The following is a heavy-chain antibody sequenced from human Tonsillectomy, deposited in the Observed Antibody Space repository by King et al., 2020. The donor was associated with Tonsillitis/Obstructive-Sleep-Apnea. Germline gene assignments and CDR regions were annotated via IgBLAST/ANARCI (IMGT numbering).Heavy chain of an antibody. J-gene: IGHJ3*02. Sequence: VQLQQWGAGLLKPSETLSLICAVYGGSFSGYYWSWIRQPPGKGLEWIGEISHSGSTNYNPSLKSRVTISVDTSRNQFSLRLTSITAADTAVYYCAKGGLAHDAFDIWGQGTMVTVSS. CDR1: GGSFSGYY. V-gene: IGHV4-34*01. CDR3: AKGGLAHDAFDI. CDR2: ISHSGST.